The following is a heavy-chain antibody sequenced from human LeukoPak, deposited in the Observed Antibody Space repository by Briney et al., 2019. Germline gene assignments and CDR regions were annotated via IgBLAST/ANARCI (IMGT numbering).Heavy chain of an antibody. Sequence: ASETLSLTCAVYGGSFSGYYWSWIRQPPGKGLEWIGEINHSGSTNYNPSLKSRVTISVDTSKNQFSLKLSSVTAADTAVYYWAGAPYCSSTNCYRSFDYWGQGTLVTGSS. CDR3: AGAPYCSSTNCYRSFDY. CDR2: INHSGST. CDR1: GGSFSGYY. D-gene: IGHD2-2*02. J-gene: IGHJ4*01. V-gene: IGHV4-34*01.